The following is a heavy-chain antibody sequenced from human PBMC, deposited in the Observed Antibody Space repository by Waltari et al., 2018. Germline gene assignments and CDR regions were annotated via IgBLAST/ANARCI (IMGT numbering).Heavy chain of an antibody. Sequence: EVQLLESGGGLIQPGGSLTLSRGASGLTSLRHISNWVRQPPGKGLEWVSYIISRSSTIYCADSVKGGFTISRDNAKSSLYLRMNGLRAEDTAVYYCARDDETTSDYNYYYYFMDVWGKGTTVTISS. J-gene: IGHJ6*03. CDR3: ARDDETTSDYNYYYYFMDV. V-gene: IGHV3-48*04. CDR1: GLTSLRHI. D-gene: IGHD4-17*01. CDR2: IISRSSTI.